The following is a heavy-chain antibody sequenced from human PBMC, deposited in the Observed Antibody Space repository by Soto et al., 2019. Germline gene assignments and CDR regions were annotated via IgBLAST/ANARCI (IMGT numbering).Heavy chain of an antibody. V-gene: IGHV1-46*01. D-gene: IGHD6-19*01. CDR2: INPSGST. Sequence: ASVKVSCKASGYTFTSYYMHWVRQAPGQGLEWMGIINPSGSTSYAQKFQGRVTMTRDTSTSTVYMELSSLRAEDTAVYYCAKDFLIAVAGTYFDYWGQGTLVTVSS. CDR1: GYTFTSYY. CDR3: AKDFLIAVAGTYFDY. J-gene: IGHJ4*02.